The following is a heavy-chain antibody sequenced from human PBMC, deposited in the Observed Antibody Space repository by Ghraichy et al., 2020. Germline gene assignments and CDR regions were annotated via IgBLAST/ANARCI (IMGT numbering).Heavy chain of an antibody. J-gene: IGHJ4*02. CDR1: GFTFSSYA. CDR2: ISGSGGST. V-gene: IGHV3-23*01. D-gene: IGHD6-13*01. CDR3: ANGGEQLDFDY. Sequence: GGSLRLSCAASGFTFSSYAMSWVRQAPGKGLEWVSAISGSGGSTYYADSVKDRFTISRDNSKNTLYLQMNSLRAEDTAVYYCANGGEQLDFDYWGQGTLVTVSS.